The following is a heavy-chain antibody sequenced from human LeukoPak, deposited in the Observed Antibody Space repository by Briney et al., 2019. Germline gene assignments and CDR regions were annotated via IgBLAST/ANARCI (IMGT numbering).Heavy chain of an antibody. J-gene: IGHJ6*04. CDR2: IKHDGSEK. Sequence: GGSLRLSCAASGLTFSDYWIYWVRQAPGKGLEWVANIKHDGSEKYYVDSVKGRFTISRDNAKNSLYLQMNSLRVEDTAVYYCATDRGLRWGKGTTVTVSS. V-gene: IGHV3-7*03. CDR3: ATDRGLR. CDR1: GLTFSDYW.